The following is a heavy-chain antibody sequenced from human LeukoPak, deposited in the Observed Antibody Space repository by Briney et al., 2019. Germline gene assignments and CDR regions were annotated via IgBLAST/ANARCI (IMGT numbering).Heavy chain of an antibody. CDR3: ASEHPLGWFDP. J-gene: IGHJ5*02. CDR2: IYYSGST. CDR1: GRSISSYY. V-gene: IGHV4-59*01. D-gene: IGHD3-10*01. Sequence: SETLSLTCTVSGRSISSYYWSWIRQPPGKGLEWIGYIYYSGSTNYNPSLKSRVTISVDTSKNQFSLKLSSVTAADTAVYYCASEHPLGWFDPWGQGTLVTVSS.